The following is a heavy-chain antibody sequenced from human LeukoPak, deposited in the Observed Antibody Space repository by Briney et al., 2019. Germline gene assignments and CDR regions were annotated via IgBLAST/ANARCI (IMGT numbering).Heavy chain of an antibody. Sequence: ASVKVSCKASGYTFTDYYIHWVRQAPGEGLQWMGWINPNSGGTNYAQKFQGRVTMTRDTSISTAYMELSRLRSDDTAVYYCARINTGSSGWYAFDIWGQGTMVTVSS. V-gene: IGHV1-2*02. D-gene: IGHD6-19*01. CDR2: INPNSGGT. CDR1: GYTFTDYY. J-gene: IGHJ3*02. CDR3: ARINTGSSGWYAFDI.